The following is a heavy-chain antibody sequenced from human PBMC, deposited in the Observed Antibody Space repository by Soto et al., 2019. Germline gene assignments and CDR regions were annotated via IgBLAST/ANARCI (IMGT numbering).Heavy chain of an antibody. CDR2: IYPGDSDT. V-gene: IGHV5-51*01. D-gene: IGHD1-26*01. Sequence: EESRKISWKISGYNLVNYWIGWVRQMPGKGLEWMGIIYPGDSDTRYSPSFQGQVAISADKSISTAYLQWSSLKASDSAIYYCARHGLLGGLVNNNWFDPWGQVTVFTVS. CDR3: ARHGLLGGLVNNNWFDP. CDR1: GYNLVNYW. J-gene: IGHJ5*02.